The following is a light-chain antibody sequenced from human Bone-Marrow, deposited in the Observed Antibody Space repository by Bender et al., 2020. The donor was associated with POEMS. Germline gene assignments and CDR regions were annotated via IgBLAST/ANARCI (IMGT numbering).Light chain of an antibody. CDR2: EVR. V-gene: IGLV2-8*01. J-gene: IGLJ2*01. CDR1: RRDVGRYNY. CDR3: SSYAGTSLV. Sequence: QSALTQPPSASGSLGQSVTVSCTGSRRDVGRYNYVYWYQQHPGKAPKLLISEVRKRPAGVPDRFSGSKSGNTASLTVSGLQAEDEADYYCSSYAGTSLVFGGGTKLAVL.